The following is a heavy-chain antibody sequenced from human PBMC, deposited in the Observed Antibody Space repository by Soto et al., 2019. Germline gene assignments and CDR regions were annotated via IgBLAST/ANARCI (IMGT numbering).Heavy chain of an antibody. CDR3: ARVGRHVDTAMADYYYGMDV. CDR1: GGTFSSYA. D-gene: IGHD5-18*01. V-gene: IGHV1-69*06. J-gene: IGHJ6*02. CDR2: IIPIFGTA. Sequence: GASVKVSCKASGGTFSSYAISWVRQAPGQGLEWMGGIIPIFGTANYAQKFQGRVTITADKSTSTAYMELSSLRSEETAVYYCARVGRHVDTAMADYYYGMDVWGQGTTVTVSS.